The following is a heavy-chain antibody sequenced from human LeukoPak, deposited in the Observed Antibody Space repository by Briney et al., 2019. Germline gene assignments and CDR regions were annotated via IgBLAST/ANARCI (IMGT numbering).Heavy chain of an antibody. D-gene: IGHD3-22*01. CDR1: GFTFSSYA. J-gene: IGHJ3*02. CDR2: IIGGGSGT. CDR3: AKAVGSSGYFSRDAFDI. V-gene: IGHV3-23*01. Sequence: PGGSLRLSHAPSGFTFSSYAMSWVRQAPGKGLKWVAVIIGGGSGTYYADSVRGRFTISRDNSKNTVYLQMNSLRAEDTAIYYCAKAVGSSGYFSRDAFDIWGQGTMVTVSS.